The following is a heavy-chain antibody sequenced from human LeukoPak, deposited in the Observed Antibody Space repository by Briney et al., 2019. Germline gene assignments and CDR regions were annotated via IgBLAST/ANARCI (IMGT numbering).Heavy chain of an antibody. CDR3: VRVRVYEPYGMDV. J-gene: IGHJ6*02. CDR2: IYSGGST. V-gene: IGHV3-53*01. D-gene: IGHD5/OR15-5a*01. CDR1: GFTVSTNY. Sequence: PGGSLRLSCAAPGFTVSTNYMNWVRQAPGKGLEWVSIIYSGGSTYYADSVKGRFTISRDNSKNTVYLQMNSPRAEDTAVYYCVRVRVYEPYGMDVWGQGTTVTVSS.